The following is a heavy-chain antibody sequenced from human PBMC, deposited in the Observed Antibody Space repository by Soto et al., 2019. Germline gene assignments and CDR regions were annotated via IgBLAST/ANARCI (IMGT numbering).Heavy chain of an antibody. CDR3: ASHDYAHYGMDV. J-gene: IGHJ6*02. CDR1: GGSISSGDYY. Sequence: QVQLQESGPGLVKPSQTLSLTCTVSGGSISSGDYYWSWIRQPPVKGLEWIGYIYYSGSTYYNPSLKSRVTISVDTSKNQCSLKLSSVTAADTAVYYSASHDYAHYGMDVWGQGTTVTVSS. V-gene: IGHV4-30-4*01. CDR2: IYYSGST. D-gene: IGHD3-16*01.